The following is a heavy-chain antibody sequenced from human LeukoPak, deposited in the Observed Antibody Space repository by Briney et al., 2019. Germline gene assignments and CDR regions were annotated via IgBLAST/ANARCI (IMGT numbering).Heavy chain of an antibody. V-gene: IGHV1-18*01. CDR3: ARSLAAAGTKYFDY. CDR2: ISAYNGNT. Sequence: ASVKVSCKASGYTFTSYGIRWVRQAPGQGLEWMGWISAYNGNTNYAQKLQGRVTMTTDTSKSTAYMELRSLRSDDPAVYYCARSLAAAGTKYFDYWGQGTLVTVSS. CDR1: GYTFTSYG. J-gene: IGHJ4*02. D-gene: IGHD6-13*01.